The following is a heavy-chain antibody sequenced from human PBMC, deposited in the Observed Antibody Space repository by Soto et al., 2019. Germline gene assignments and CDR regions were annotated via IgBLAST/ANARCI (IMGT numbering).Heavy chain of an antibody. Sequence: ASVKVSCKASGYTFTSYGISWVRQAPGQGLEWMGWISAYNGNTNYAQKLQGRVTMTTDTSTSTAYMELRSLRSDDTAVYYCARDLPLTGYSASLRPTYYGMDVWGQGTTVTVSS. CDR3: ARDLPLTGYSASLRPTYYGMDV. CDR2: ISAYNGNT. V-gene: IGHV1-18*01. J-gene: IGHJ6*02. D-gene: IGHD3-9*01. CDR1: GYTFTSYG.